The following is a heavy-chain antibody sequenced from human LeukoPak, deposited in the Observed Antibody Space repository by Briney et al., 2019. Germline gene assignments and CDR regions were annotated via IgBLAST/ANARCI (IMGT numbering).Heavy chain of an antibody. CDR3: AKGGAVVVPAALDY. CDR2: ISWNSGSI. CDR1: GFTFDDYA. Sequence: GRSLRLSCAASGFTFDDYAMHWVRQAPGKGLEWVSGISWNSGSIGYADSVKGRFTISRDNAKNSLYLQMNSLRAEDTALCYCAKGGAVVVPAALDYWGQGTLVTVSS. D-gene: IGHD2-2*01. J-gene: IGHJ4*02. V-gene: IGHV3-9*01.